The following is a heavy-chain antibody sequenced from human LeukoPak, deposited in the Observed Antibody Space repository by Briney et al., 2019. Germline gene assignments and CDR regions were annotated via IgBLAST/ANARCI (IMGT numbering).Heavy chain of an antibody. CDR2: MNPNSGNT. CDR1: GYTFTSYD. D-gene: IGHD3-9*01. J-gene: IGHJ4*02. Sequence: GASVKVSCKASGYTFTSYDINWVRQATGQGLEWMGWMNPNSGNTGYAQKFQGRVTMTRNTSISTAYMGLSSLRSEDTAVYYCARDFDWLLSTDYWGQGTLVTVSS. CDR3: ARDFDWLLSTDY. V-gene: IGHV1-8*01.